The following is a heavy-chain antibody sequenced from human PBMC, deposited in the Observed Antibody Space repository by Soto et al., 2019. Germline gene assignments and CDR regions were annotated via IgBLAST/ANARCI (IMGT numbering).Heavy chain of an antibody. D-gene: IGHD3-3*01. V-gene: IGHV5-51*01. CDR3: ARTRWGGYYTDYYYYGMDV. J-gene: IGHJ6*02. Sequence: GESLKISCKGSGYSFTSYWIGWVRQMPGKGLEWMGIIYPGDSDTRYSPSFQGQVTISADKSISTAYLQWSSLKASDTAMYYCARTRWGGYYTDYYYYGMDVWGQGTTVTVSS. CDR1: GYSFTSYW. CDR2: IYPGDSDT.